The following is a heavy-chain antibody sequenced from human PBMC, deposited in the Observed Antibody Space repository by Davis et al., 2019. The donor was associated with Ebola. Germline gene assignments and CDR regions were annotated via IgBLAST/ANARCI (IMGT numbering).Heavy chain of an antibody. CDR2: IVGGGSST. CDR3: ARDLVWNDY. Sequence: GALKISCAASGFSYSSYAMSWVRQAPGKGLEWVSGIVGGGSSTTYADSVKGRFTISRDNAKNTLYLQMNSLRAEDTAFYYCARDLVWNDYWGQGTLVTVSS. D-gene: IGHD1-1*01. V-gene: IGHV3-23*01. J-gene: IGHJ4*02. CDR1: GFSYSSYA.